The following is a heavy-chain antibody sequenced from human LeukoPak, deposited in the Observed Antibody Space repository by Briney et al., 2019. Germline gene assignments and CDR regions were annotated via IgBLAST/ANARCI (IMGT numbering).Heavy chain of an antibody. CDR3: AKDLILRYFDWPAHYGMDV. J-gene: IGHJ6*02. D-gene: IGHD3-9*01. CDR2: ISWDGGST. V-gene: IGHV3-43*01. CDR1: GFTFDDYT. Sequence: GGSLRLSCAASGFTFDDYTMHWVRQAPGKGLEWVSLISWDGGSTYYADSVKGRFTISRDNSKNSLYLQMNSLRTEDTALYYCAKDLILRYFDWPAHYGMDVWGQGTTVTVSS.